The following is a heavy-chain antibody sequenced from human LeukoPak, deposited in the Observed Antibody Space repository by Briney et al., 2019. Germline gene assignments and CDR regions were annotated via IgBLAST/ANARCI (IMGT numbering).Heavy chain of an antibody. CDR2: ISGSGGST. J-gene: IGHJ6*03. Sequence: PGGSLRLSCAASGFTFSSYEMNWVRQAPGKGLEWVSAISGSGGSTYYADSVKGRFTISRDNSKNTLYLQMNSLRAEDTAVYYCARGSGSYYSLDYYYYMDVWGKGTTVTVSS. D-gene: IGHD3-10*01. CDR3: ARGSGSYYSLDYYYYMDV. V-gene: IGHV3-23*01. CDR1: GFTFSSYE.